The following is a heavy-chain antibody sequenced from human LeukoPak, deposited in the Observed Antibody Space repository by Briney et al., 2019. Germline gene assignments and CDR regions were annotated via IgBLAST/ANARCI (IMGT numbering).Heavy chain of an antibody. CDR1: GLTVSGNY. CDR3: AKDRRSNGD. V-gene: IGHV3-23*01. Sequence: GGSLRLSCAASGLTVSGNYMSWVRQAPGKGLEWVSAISGSGGSTYHADSVKGRFTISRDNSKNTLYLQMNSLRAEDTAVYYCAKDRRSNGDWGQGTLVTVSS. CDR2: ISGSGGST. J-gene: IGHJ4*02. D-gene: IGHD4-17*01.